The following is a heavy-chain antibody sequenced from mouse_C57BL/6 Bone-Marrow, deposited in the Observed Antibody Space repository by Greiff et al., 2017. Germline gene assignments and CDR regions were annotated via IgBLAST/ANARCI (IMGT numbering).Heavy chain of an antibody. CDR2: IYPGSGST. Sequence: VQLQQPGAELVKPGASVKMSCKASGYTFTSYWITWVKQRPGQGLEWIGDIYPGSGSTNYNEKFKSKATLTVETSSSTAYMQLSSLTSEDSAVYYCARVTGYYAMDYWGQGTSVTVSS. D-gene: IGHD4-1*01. J-gene: IGHJ4*01. CDR3: ARVTGYYAMDY. V-gene: IGHV1-55*01. CDR1: GYTFTSYW.